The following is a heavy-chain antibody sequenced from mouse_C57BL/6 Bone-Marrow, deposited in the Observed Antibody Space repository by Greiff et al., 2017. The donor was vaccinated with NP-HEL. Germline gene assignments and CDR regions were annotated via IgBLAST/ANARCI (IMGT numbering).Heavy chain of an antibody. CDR3: ARVLRAMDY. D-gene: IGHD1-1*01. CDR2: INYDGSST. V-gene: IGHV5-16*01. Sequence: LKQSEGGLVQPGSSMKLSCTASGFTFSDYYMAWVRQVPEKGLEWVANINYDGSSTYYLDSLKSRFIISRDNAKNILYLQMSSLKSEDTATYYCARVLRAMDYWGQGTSVTVSS. CDR1: GFTFSDYY. J-gene: IGHJ4*01.